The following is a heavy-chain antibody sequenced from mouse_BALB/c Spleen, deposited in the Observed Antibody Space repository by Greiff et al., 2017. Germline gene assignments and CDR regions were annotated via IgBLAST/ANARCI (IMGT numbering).Heavy chain of an antibody. J-gene: IGHJ4*01. D-gene: IGHD1-1*01. Sequence: LVKTGASVKISCKASGYSFTGYYMHWVKQSHGKSLEWIGYISCYNGATSYNQKFKGKATFTVDTSSSTAYMQLNSLTSEDSAVYYCARSGNYYGSSYNYAMDYWGQGTSVTVSS. CDR3: ARSGNYYGSSYNYAMDY. CDR1: GYSFTGYY. CDR2: ISCYNGAT. V-gene: IGHV1S34*01.